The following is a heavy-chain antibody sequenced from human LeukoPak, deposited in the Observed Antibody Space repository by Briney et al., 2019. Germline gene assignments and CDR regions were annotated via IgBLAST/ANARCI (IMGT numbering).Heavy chain of an antibody. J-gene: IGHJ4*02. CDR2: INHSGST. CDR3: ARGRKRHIVVVPAALDY. V-gene: IGHV4-34*01. Sequence: SETLSLTCAVYGGSFSGYYWSWIRQPPGKGLEWIGEINHSGSTNYNPSLKSRVTISVDTSKNQFSLKLSSVTAADTAVYYCARGRKRHIVVVPAALDYWGQGTLVTVSS. D-gene: IGHD2-2*01. CDR1: GGSFSGYY.